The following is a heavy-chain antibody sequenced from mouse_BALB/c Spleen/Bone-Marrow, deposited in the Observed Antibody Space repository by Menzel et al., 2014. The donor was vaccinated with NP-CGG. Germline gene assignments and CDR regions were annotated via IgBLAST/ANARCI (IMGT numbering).Heavy chain of an antibody. Sequence: DVKLQESGTVLARPGAAVKMSCKASGYTFSNYWMHWIKQRPGQGLEWIGTIYPGNSDTTYNQKFKGKAKLTAVTSTSTAYMELSSLTNEDSAAYYCTTLARNNFDYWGQGTTLTVSS. CDR1: GYTFSNYW. J-gene: IGHJ2*01. CDR3: TTLARNNFDY. V-gene: IGHV1-5*01. CDR2: IYPGNSDT. D-gene: IGHD3-1*01.